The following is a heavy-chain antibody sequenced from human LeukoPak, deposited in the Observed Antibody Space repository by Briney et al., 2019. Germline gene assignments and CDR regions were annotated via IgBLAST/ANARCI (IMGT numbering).Heavy chain of an antibody. CDR3: ARDPRGLLWFGELLSGRGDAFDI. CDR1: GFTFSDYY. V-gene: IGHV3-11*01. D-gene: IGHD3-10*01. Sequence: GGSQRLSCAASGFTFSDYYMSWIRQAPGKGLEWVSYISSSGSTIYYADSVKGRFTISRDNAKNSLYLQMNSLRAEDTAVYYCARDPRGLLWFGELLSGRGDAFDIWGQGTMVTVSS. J-gene: IGHJ3*02. CDR2: ISSSGSTI.